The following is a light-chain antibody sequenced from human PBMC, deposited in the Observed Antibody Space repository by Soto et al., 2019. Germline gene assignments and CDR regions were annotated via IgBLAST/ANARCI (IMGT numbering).Light chain of an antibody. V-gene: IGLV2-14*01. J-gene: IGLJ1*01. Sequence: QSALTQPASVSGAPGQSITISCTGTSCDVGGYNYVSWLQQHPGKVPKLIIYDVSSRPSGVSNRFSGSKSGNTASLTISGLQAEDEADYYCTSYTSSNTHVFGGGTKVTVL. CDR3: TSYTSSNTHV. CDR2: DVS. CDR1: SCDVGGYNY.